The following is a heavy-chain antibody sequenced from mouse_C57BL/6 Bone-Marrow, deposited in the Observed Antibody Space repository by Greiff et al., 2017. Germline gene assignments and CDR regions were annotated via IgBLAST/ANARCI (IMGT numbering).Heavy chain of an antibody. Sequence: QVQLKQSGPELVKPGASVKISCKASGYAFSSSWMNWVKQRPGKGLEWIGRIYPGDGDTNYNGKFKGKATLTADKSSSKAYMQLSSLTSEDSAVYFCARGRYFDVWGTGTTVTVSS. V-gene: IGHV1-82*01. CDR3: ARGRYFDV. CDR2: IYPGDGDT. CDR1: GYAFSSSW. J-gene: IGHJ1*03.